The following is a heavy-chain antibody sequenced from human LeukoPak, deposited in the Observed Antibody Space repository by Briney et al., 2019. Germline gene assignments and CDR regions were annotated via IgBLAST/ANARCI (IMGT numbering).Heavy chain of an antibody. D-gene: IGHD3-3*01. CDR3: ARDNTIFGVARYFDY. V-gene: IGHV4-59*01. CDR2: IYYSGST. Sequence: SETLSLTCTVSGGSISGYYWSWIRQPPGKGLEWIGYIYYSGSTNYNPSLKSRVTISVDTSKNQFSLRLSSVTAADTAVYYCARDNTIFGVARYFDYWGQGTLVTVSS. J-gene: IGHJ4*02. CDR1: GGSISGYY.